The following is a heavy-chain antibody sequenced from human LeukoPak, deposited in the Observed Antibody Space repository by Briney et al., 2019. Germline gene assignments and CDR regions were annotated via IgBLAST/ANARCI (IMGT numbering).Heavy chain of an antibody. D-gene: IGHD3-3*01. CDR3: AREADLWSGYYPFDY. Sequence: GGSLRLSCAASGFTFSSYSMSWVRQAPGKGLEWVSSISSSSSYIYYADSVKGRFTISRDNAKNSLYLQMNSLRAEDTAVYYCAREADLWSGYYPFDYWGQGTLVTVSS. J-gene: IGHJ4*02. CDR2: ISSSSSYI. CDR1: GFTFSSYS. V-gene: IGHV3-21*01.